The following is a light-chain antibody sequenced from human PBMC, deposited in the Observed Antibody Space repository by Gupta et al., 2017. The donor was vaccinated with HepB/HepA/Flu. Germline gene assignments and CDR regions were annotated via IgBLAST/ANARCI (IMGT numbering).Light chain of an antibody. CDR2: ENN. J-gene: IGLJ2*01. CDR3: GTWDSSLSVVL. V-gene: IGLV1-51*02. CDR1: STNSGSNY. Sequence: QSVLTQPPSLSAAPGQKVTISCSGSSTNSGSNYVSWYQQLPGTAPKLLIFENNQRPSGIPDRFAGSTSDTSATLDITGLQTGDEADYYCGTWDSSLSVVLFGGGTRLTAL.